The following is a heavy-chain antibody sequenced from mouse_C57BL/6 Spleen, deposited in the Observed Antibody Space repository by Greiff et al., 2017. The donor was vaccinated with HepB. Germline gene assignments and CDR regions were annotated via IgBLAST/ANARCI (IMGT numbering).Heavy chain of an antibody. CDR2: IYPGDGDT. Sequence: VKLVESGPELVKPGASVKISCKASGYAFSSSWMNWVKQRPGKGLEWIGRIYPGDGDTNYNGKFKGKATLTADKSSSTAYMQLSSLTSEDSAVYFCARYYYGSSGFAYWGQGTLVTVSA. CDR3: ARYYYGSSGFAY. CDR1: GYAFSSSW. J-gene: IGHJ3*01. D-gene: IGHD1-1*01. V-gene: IGHV1-82*01.